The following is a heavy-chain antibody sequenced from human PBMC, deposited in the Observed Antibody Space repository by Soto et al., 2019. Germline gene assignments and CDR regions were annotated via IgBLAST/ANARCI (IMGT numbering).Heavy chain of an antibody. V-gene: IGHV4-31*03. CDR1: GGSISSGGYY. Sequence: SETLSLTCNVSGGSISSGGYYWSWIRQHPGKGLEWIGHIYYSGSTYYNPSLKSRVTISVDTSKNQFSLKLSSVTAADTAVYYCARDFANYYANSGYFYFDYWGQGTLVTVSS. CDR2: IYYSGST. CDR3: ARDFANYYANSGYFYFDY. J-gene: IGHJ4*02. D-gene: IGHD3-22*01.